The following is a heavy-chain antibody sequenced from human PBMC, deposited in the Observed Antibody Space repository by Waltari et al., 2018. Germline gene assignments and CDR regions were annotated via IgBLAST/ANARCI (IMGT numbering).Heavy chain of an antibody. D-gene: IGHD4-17*01. V-gene: IGHV1-69*01. Sequence: QVQLVQSGAEVKKPGSSVKVSCKASGGTFSSYAISWVRQAPGQGLEWMGGIIPSFGKANYAKKFQGRVTITADESTSTAYMELSSLRSEDTAVYYCARKSDYGGNSGWFDPWGQGTLVTVSS. CDR3: ARKSDYGGNSGWFDP. CDR1: GGTFSSYA. J-gene: IGHJ5*02. CDR2: IIPSFGKA.